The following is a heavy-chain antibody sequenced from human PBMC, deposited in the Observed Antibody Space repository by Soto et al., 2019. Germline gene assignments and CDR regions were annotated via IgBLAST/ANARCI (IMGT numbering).Heavy chain of an antibody. V-gene: IGHV3-30-3*01. CDR3: ARELGGRWAFVI. CDR1: GFTFSSYA. J-gene: IGHJ3*02. Sequence: GGSLRLSCAASGFTFSSYAMHWVRQAPGKGLEWVAVISYDGSNKYYADSVKGRFTISRDNSKNTLYLQMNSLRAEDTAVYCCARELGGRWAFVIWDQGTMVTGS. CDR2: ISYDGSNK. D-gene: IGHD7-27*01.